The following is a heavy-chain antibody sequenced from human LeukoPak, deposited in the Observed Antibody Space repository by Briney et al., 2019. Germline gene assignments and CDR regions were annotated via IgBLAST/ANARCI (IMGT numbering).Heavy chain of an antibody. CDR2: ISNSGDST. CDR1: GFTFSTYA. J-gene: IGHJ3*02. Sequence: PGGSLRLSCAASGFTFSTYAMSWVRQAPGKGLEWVSGISNSGDSTYYADSVKGRFTISRDNSKKTLYLQMNSLRAEDTAVYYCARDFKDIVVVPAAEAGDAFDIWGQGTMVTVSS. CDR3: ARDFKDIVVVPAAEAGDAFDI. V-gene: IGHV3-23*01. D-gene: IGHD2-2*01.